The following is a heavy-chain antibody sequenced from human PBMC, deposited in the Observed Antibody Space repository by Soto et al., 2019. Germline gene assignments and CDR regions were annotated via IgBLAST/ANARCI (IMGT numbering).Heavy chain of an antibody. D-gene: IGHD3-3*01. CDR3: AHRALYYDFWSGYSYNWFDP. CDR1: GFSVSTSGVG. CDR2: IYWDDDK. V-gene: IGHV2-5*02. J-gene: IGHJ5*02. Sequence: SCPTLVNPTQTLTLTCTFSGFSVSTSGVGVGWIRQPPGKALEWLALIYWDDDKRYSPSLKSRLTITKDTSKNQVVLTMTNMDPVDTATYYCAHRALYYDFWSGYSYNWFDPWGQGNLVTVSS.